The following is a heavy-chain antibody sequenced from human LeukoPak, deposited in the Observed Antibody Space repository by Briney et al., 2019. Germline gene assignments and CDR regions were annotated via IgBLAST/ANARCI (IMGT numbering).Heavy chain of an antibody. D-gene: IGHD3-22*01. Sequence: GESLKISCNGSGYXFTSYWICWVRQMPGKGLEWMGIIYPGDSDTRYSPSFQGQVTISADKSISTAYLQWSSLKASDTAMYYCARSDYYDSSGYYEHVRHYWGQGTLVTVSS. V-gene: IGHV5-51*01. CDR1: GYXFTSYW. CDR3: ARSDYYDSSGYYEHVRHY. CDR2: IYPGDSDT. J-gene: IGHJ4*02.